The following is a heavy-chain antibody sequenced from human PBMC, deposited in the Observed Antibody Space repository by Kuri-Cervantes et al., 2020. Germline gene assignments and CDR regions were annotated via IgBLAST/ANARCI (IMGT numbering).Heavy chain of an antibody. V-gene: IGHV3-30*03. J-gene: IGHJ6*02. D-gene: IGHD6-13*01. CDR1: EFTFSRYG. CDR2: ISYDGGNK. Sequence: SCAASEFTFSRYGLHWLRQAPGKGLEWVAVISYDGGNKYYADSVKGRFTISRDNSKNTLYLQMNSLSAEDTAVYYCAREACDSSSWYQGYYDGMDVWGQGTTVTVSS. CDR3: AREACDSSSWYQGYYDGMDV.